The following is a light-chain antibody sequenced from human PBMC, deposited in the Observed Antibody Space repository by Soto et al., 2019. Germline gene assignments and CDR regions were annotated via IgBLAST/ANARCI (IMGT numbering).Light chain of an antibody. Sequence: LGASVKLTCTLSSGHSSYAIAWHQQQPEKGPRYLMKLNSDGSHSKGDGIPDRFSGSSSGAERYLTISSLQSEDEADYYCQTWGTGLLVFGGGTQLTVL. J-gene: IGLJ3*02. CDR1: SGHSSYA. V-gene: IGLV4-69*01. CDR3: QTWGTGLLV. CDR2: LNSDGSH.